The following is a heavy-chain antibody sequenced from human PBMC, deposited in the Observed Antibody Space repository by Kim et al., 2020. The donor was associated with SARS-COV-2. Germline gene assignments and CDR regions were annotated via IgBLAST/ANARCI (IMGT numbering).Heavy chain of an antibody. CDR1: GFTFSSYW. D-gene: IGHD2-21*01. CDR2: LNQDGSAK. CDR3: VRGIPSA. J-gene: IGHJ5*02. V-gene: IGHV3-7*03. Sequence: GGSLRLSCAASGFTFSSYWMSWVRQAPGKGLEWVAYLNQDGSAKFYVDPVKGRFTISRDNAKNSVFLQMNSLRAEDTAVYYCVRGIPSAWAEGTRVTASS.